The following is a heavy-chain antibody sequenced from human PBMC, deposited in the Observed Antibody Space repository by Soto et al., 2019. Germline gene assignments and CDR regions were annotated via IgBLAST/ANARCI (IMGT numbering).Heavy chain of an antibody. CDR3: TTDSNPTQQLVHYYYGMDV. J-gene: IGHJ6*02. Sequence: PGGSLRLSCAASGFTFTYAWMNWVRQAPGKGLEWVGRIKSKIAGGTTDYAAPVKGRFTISRDDSKDTLYLQMNSLKTEDTAVYYCTTDSNPTQQLVHYYYGMDVWGQGTTVTVSS. D-gene: IGHD6-13*01. V-gene: IGHV3-15*07. CDR1: GFTFTYAW. CDR2: IKSKIAGGTT.